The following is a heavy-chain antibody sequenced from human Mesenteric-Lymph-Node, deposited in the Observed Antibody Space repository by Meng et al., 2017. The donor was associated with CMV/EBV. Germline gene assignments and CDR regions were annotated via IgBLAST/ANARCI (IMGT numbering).Heavy chain of an antibody. V-gene: IGHV3-30*02. CDR1: GFTFSSYG. CDR3: AKAGTSWCISCYTLDY. J-gene: IGHJ4*02. CDR2: IRYDGSNK. D-gene: IGHD2-2*02. Sequence: SCAASGFTFSSYGMHWVRQAPGKGLEWVAFIRYDGSNKYYADSVKGRFTISRDNSKNTLYLQMNSLRAEDTAVYYCAKAGTSWCISCYTLDYWGQGTLVTVSS.